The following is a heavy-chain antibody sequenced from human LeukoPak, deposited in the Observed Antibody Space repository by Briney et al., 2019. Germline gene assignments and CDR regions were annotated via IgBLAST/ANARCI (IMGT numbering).Heavy chain of an antibody. CDR2: IRYVGSNK. Sequence: PGGSLRLSCAASGFTFSSYGMHWVRQAPGKGLEWVAFIRYVGSNKYYADSVKGRFTISRDNSKNTLYLQMNSLRAEDTAVYYCAKAYDSSVWGQGTLVTVSS. J-gene: IGHJ4*02. CDR1: GFTFSSYG. D-gene: IGHD3-22*01. V-gene: IGHV3-30*02. CDR3: AKAYDSSV.